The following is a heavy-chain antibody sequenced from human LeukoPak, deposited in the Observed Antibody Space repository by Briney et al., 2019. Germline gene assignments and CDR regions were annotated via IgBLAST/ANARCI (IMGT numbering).Heavy chain of an antibody. J-gene: IGHJ1*01. D-gene: IGHD6-19*01. V-gene: IGHV5-51*01. CDR3: ARGQSAYAEYFQD. CDR1: GYSFTNYW. Sequence: GESLEISCKASGYSFTNYWIGWARQMPGRGLEWMAVIYPGDSDTIYSSSFQGQVTISADKSISTAYLQWSSLQASDIAMYYCARGQSAYAEYFQDWGQGTLDTVSS. CDR2: IYPGDSDT.